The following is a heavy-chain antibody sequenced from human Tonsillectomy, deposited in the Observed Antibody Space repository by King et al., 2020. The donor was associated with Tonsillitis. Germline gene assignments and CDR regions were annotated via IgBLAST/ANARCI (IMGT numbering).Heavy chain of an antibody. CDR3: ARHADQPGDDPPADYYYSMDV. CDR1: GYSFTSYW. V-gene: IGHV5-10-1*03. D-gene: IGHD7-27*01. Sequence: QLVQSGAEVKKPGQSLRISCKGSGYSFTSYWITWVRQMPGKGLEWMGRIDPSDCYTNYGPSFQGHVTISADKSNSTAYLQWSIRKASDTAIYYCARHADQPGDDPPADYYYSMDVCGTGTPVTLSS. J-gene: IGHJ6*03. CDR2: IDPSDCYT.